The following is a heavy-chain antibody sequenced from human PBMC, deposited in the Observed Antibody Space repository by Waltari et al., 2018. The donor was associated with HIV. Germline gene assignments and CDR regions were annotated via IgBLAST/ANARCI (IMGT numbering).Heavy chain of an antibody. CDR1: GYTFTSYY. D-gene: IGHD3-10*01. J-gene: IGHJ3*02. V-gene: IGHV1-46*01. Sequence: QVQLVQSGAEVKKPGASVKVSCKASGYTFTSYYMHWVRQAPGQGLEWMGRINPSGGRTSYAQKFQGRVTMTRDTSTSTVYMELSSLRSEDTAVYYCASVMARGAFDIWGQGTMVTVSS. CDR2: INPSGGRT. CDR3: ASVMARGAFDI.